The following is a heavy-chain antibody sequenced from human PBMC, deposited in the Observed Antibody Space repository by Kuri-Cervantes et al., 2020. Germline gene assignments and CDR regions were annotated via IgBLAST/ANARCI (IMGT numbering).Heavy chain of an antibody. J-gene: IGHJ5*02. CDR1: GFTFSSYA. CDR2: ISYDGSNK. D-gene: IGHD1-26*01. CDR3: ARDRGVGWFDP. Sequence: GESLKISCAASGFTFSSYAMHWVRQAPGKGLEWVAVISYDGSNKYYADSVKGRFTISRDNSKNTLYLQMNSLRDEDTAVYYCARDRGVGWFDPWGQGTLVTVSS. V-gene: IGHV3-30-3*01.